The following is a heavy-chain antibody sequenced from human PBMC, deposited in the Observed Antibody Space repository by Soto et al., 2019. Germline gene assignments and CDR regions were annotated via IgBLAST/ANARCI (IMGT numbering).Heavy chain of an antibody. CDR1: GFTFSSYN. D-gene: IGHD1-1*01. V-gene: IGHV3-21*02. J-gene: IGHJ4*02. CDR2: ISSSSDYI. Sequence: EVQLVESGGGLVKPGGSLRLSCAASGFTFSSYNMNWVRQAPGKGLEWVSSISSSSDYIYYADSVKGRFTISRDNAKNSLYLQMNSLRAEDTAVYYCARCCTGVKDGYNYIPNYWGQGTLVTVSS. CDR3: ARCCTGVKDGYNYIPNY.